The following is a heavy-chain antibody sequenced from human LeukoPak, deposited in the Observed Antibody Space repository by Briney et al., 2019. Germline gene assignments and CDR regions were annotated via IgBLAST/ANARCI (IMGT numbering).Heavy chain of an antibody. CDR2: IYPGDSDT. CDR3: ARPGREYSSSYVDY. D-gene: IGHD6-6*01. J-gene: IGHJ4*02. Sequence: GESLKISCQGSGYSFSNFWIGWVRQMLGKGLEWMGVIYPGDSDTRYSPSFQGQVTISADKSISTAYLQWSTLKASDTAMYYCARPGREYSSSYVDYWGQGTLVTVSS. CDR1: GYSFSNFW. V-gene: IGHV5-51*01.